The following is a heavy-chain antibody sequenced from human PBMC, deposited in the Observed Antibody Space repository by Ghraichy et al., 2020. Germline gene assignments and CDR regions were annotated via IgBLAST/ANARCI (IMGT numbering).Heavy chain of an antibody. J-gene: IGHJ3*02. CDR1: GGSISSSSYY. V-gene: IGHV4-39*01. CDR3: ARMRDI. Sequence: GSLRLSCTVSGGSISSSSYYWGWIRQPPGKGLEWIGSIYYSGSTYYNPSLKSRVTISVDTSKNQFSLKLSSVTAADTAVYYCARMRDIWGQGTMVTVSS. CDR2: IYYSGST.